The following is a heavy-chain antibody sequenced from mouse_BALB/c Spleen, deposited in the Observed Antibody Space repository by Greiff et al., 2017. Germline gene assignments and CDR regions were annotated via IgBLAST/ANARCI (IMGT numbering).Heavy chain of an antibody. Sequence: EVKLMESGGGLVQPGGSLRLSCATSGFTFTDYYMSWVRQPPGKALEWLGFIRNKANGYTTEYSASVKGRFTISRDNSQSILYLQMNTLRAEDSATDYCARGSTMITTAWFAYWGQGTLVTVSA. V-gene: IGHV7-3*02. CDR3: ARGSTMITTAWFAY. D-gene: IGHD2-4*01. J-gene: IGHJ3*01. CDR1: GFTFTDYY. CDR2: IRNKANGYTT.